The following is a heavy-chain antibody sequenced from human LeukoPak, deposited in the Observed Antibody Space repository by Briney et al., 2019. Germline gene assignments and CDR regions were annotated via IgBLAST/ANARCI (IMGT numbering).Heavy chain of an antibody. Sequence: GGSLRLSCAASGFTFSSYEMNWVRQAPGKGLEWVSYISSSGSTIYYADSVKGRFTISRDNAKNSLYLQMNSLRAEDTAVYYCARDDPTSDAFDIWGQGTKVTVSS. J-gene: IGHJ3*02. CDR3: ARDDPTSDAFDI. CDR1: GFTFSSYE. V-gene: IGHV3-48*03. CDR2: ISSSGSTI.